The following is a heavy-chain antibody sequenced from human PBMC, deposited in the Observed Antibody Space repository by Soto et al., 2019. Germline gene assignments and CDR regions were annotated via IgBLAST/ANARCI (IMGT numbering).Heavy chain of an antibody. D-gene: IGHD1-26*01. CDR1: GFTFSSYG. J-gene: IGHJ6*02. V-gene: IGHV3-30*03. CDR3: AGGVLGDYYGMDV. Sequence: QVQLVESGGGVVQPGRSLRLSCAASGFTFSSYGMHWVRQAPGKGLEWVAVISYDGSNKYYADSVKGRFTISRDNSKNTLYLQMNSLRAEDTAVYYCAGGVLGDYYGMDVWGQGTTVTVSS. CDR2: ISYDGSNK.